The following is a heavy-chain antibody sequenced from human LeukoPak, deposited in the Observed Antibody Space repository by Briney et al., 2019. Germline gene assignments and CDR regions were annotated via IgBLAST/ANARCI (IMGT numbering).Heavy chain of an antibody. V-gene: IGHV3-48*03. CDR3: ARARSGSYYVFDY. CDR1: GFTFSTYE. D-gene: IGHD3-10*01. CDR2: ISSSGRAI. J-gene: IGHJ4*02. Sequence: GGSLRLSCAASGFTFSTYEMNWVRQAPGKGLEWVSYISSSGRAIYYADSVKGRFAISRDNAKNSLYLQMNSLRAEDTAVYYCARARSGSYYVFDYWGQGTLFTVSS.